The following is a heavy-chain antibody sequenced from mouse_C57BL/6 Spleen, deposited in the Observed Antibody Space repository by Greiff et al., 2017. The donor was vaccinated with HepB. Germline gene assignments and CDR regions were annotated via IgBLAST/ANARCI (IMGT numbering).Heavy chain of an antibody. CDR1: GYTFTSYW. Sequence: VQLQQPGAELVKPGASVKLSCKASGYTFTSYWMQWVKQRPGQGLEWIGEIDPSDSYTNYNQKFKGKATLTVDTSSSTAYMQLSSLTSEDSAVYYCARGRSYFDDWGQGTTLTVSS. CDR3: ARGRSYFDD. CDR2: IDPSDSYT. J-gene: IGHJ2*01. V-gene: IGHV1-50*01.